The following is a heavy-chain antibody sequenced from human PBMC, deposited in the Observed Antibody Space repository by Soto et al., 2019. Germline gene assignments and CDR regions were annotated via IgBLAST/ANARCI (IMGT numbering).Heavy chain of an antibody. CDR2: ISSFNGNT. D-gene: IGHD2-2*01. Sequence: QVQLVQSGAEVKKPGASVKVSCKASGYTFTSYGISWVRQAPGQGLEWMGWISSFNGNTNYAQKVQGRVTLTTDTSTSTTYMELRSLRSDDTAVYYCARGPRYCSTTTCFSGVNWFDPWGQGTLVTVSS. J-gene: IGHJ5*02. V-gene: IGHV1-18*04. CDR3: ARGPRYCSTTTCFSGVNWFDP. CDR1: GYTFTSYG.